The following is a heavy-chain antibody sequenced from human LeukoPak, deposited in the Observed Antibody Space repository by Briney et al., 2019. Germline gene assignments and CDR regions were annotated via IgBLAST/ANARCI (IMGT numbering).Heavy chain of an antibody. CDR1: GGSISSSSYY. D-gene: IGHD5-12*01. CDR2: IYYSGST. CDR3: ARHVTYSGYDLFDY. J-gene: IGHJ4*02. Sequence: SKTLSLTCTVSGGSISSSSYYWGWIRQPPGKGLEWIGSIYYSGSTYYNPSLKSRVTISVDTSKNQFSLKLSSVTAADTAVYYCARHVTYSGYDLFDYWGQGTLVTVSS. V-gene: IGHV4-39*01.